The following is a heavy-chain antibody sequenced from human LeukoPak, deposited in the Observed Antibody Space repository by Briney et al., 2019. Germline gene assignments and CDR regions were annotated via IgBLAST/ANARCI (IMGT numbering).Heavy chain of an antibody. D-gene: IGHD2-2*01. J-gene: IGHJ3*02. CDR3: VKGYCSSTSCEGVVFDI. Sequence: PGGSLRLSCAASGFTFSSYWMHWVRQAPGKGLVCVSRINSDGSSTSYADSVKGRFTISRDNAKNTLYLQMNSLRAEDTAVYYCVKGYCSSTSCEGVVFDIWGQGTMVTVSS. V-gene: IGHV3-74*01. CDR2: INSDGSST. CDR1: GFTFSSYW.